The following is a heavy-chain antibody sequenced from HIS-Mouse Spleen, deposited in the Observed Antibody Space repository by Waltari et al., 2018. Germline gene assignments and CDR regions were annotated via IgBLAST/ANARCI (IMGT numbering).Heavy chain of an antibody. CDR3: AKASSGWLDY. D-gene: IGHD6-19*01. CDR2: KSYDGRNK. J-gene: IGHJ4*02. CDR1: GFTFSSYG. Sequence: QVQLVESGGGVVQPGRSLRLSCAASGFTFSSYGMHWVRQAPGKGLGWVAVKSYDGRNKYYADSVKGRFTISRDNSKNTLYLQMNSLRAEDTAVYYCAKASSGWLDYWGQGTLVTVSS. V-gene: IGHV3-30*18.